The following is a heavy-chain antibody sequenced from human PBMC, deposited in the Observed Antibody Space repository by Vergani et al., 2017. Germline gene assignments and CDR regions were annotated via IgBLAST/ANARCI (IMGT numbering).Heavy chain of an antibody. CDR3: ARDLRSRTIFSYGMDV. V-gene: IGHV3-7*01. CDR1: GFTFSSYW. J-gene: IGHJ6*02. D-gene: IGHD3-3*01. Sequence: EVQLVESGGGLVQPGGSLRLSCAASGFTFSSYWMSWVRQAPGKGLEWVANIKQDGSEKYYVDSVKGRFTISRDNAKNSLYLQMNSLRAEDTAVYYCARDLRSRTIFSYGMDVWGQGTTVTVSS. CDR2: IKQDGSEK.